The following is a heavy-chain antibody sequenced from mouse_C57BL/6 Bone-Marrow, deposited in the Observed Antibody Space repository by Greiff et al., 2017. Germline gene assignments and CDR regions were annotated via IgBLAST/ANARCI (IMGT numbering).Heavy chain of an antibody. CDR3: TREGIYYDYFWFGY. Sequence: VQLKESGTVLARPGASVKMSCTTSGYTFTSYWMHWVKQRPGQGLEWIGAINPGNSDTSYNQKFKGKAKLTAVTSASTAYMEISSLTNEDASVYCCTREGIYYDYFWFGYWGQGALVTVSA. CDR1: GYTFTSYW. J-gene: IGHJ3*01. D-gene: IGHD2-4*01. V-gene: IGHV1-5*01. CDR2: INPGNSDT.